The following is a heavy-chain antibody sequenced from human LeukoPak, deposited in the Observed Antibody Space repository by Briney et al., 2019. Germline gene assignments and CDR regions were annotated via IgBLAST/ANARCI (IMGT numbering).Heavy chain of an antibody. D-gene: IGHD6-19*01. CDR3: ARVGLDNTGWHISWFDP. Sequence: GGSLRLSCAASGFIFSDYYMTWVRQAPGKGLEWISYITTSGATTYYANSVKGRFTIARDNAQNSLFLQMNSLRAEDTAIYYCARVGLDNTGWHISWFDPWGQGTLVTVSS. CDR1: GFIFSDYY. J-gene: IGHJ5*02. V-gene: IGHV3-11*01. CDR2: ITTSGATT.